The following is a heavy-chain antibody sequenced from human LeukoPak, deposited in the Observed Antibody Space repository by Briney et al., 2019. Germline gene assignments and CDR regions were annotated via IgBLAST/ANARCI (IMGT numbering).Heavy chain of an antibody. CDR2: IHYDGKI. Sequence: PGGSLRLSCAASGFSFSGKFMSWVRQAPGKGLEWVSIIHYDGKIRYAGSVGGRFTIYRDDSENTLFLQVNSLRVDDTAVYFCASGDGYLQPYWGQGTLVTVSS. V-gene: IGHV3-53*01. CDR1: GFSFSGKF. CDR3: ASGDGYLQPY. J-gene: IGHJ4*02. D-gene: IGHD2-21*01.